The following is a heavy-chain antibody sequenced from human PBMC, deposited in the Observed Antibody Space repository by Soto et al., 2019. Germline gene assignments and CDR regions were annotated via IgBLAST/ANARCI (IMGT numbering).Heavy chain of an antibody. V-gene: IGHV3-15*07. CDR2: IKSKTDGGTT. D-gene: IGHD2-21*01. J-gene: IGHJ6*03. CDR3: ARDLADNYYYYLDV. Sequence: GGSLRLSCAASGFTFSNAWINWVRQAPGKGLEWVGRIKSKTDGGTTDFAAPVKGRFAISRDDSINMVYLQMNSLRAEDTAVYYCARDLADNYYYYLDVWGKGTTVTVS. CDR1: GFTFSNAW.